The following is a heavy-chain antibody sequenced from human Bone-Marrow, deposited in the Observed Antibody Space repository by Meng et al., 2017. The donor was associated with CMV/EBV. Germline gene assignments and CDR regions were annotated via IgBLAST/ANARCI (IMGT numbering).Heavy chain of an antibody. V-gene: IGHV4-39*01. CDR2: IYYSGST. J-gene: IGHJ4*02. Sequence: SETLSLTCTVSDGSISSSSYYWGWIRQPPGKGLEWIGSIYYSGSTYCNPSLKNRVTISVDTSKNQFSMKLSSVTAADTAMYYCARHREGAIAGRSKGFDYWGQGTLVTVSS. CDR1: DGSISSSSYY. D-gene: IGHD6-6*01. CDR3: ARHREGAIAGRSKGFDY.